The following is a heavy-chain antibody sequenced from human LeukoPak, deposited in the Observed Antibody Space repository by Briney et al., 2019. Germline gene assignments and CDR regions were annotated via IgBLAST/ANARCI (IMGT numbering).Heavy chain of an antibody. CDR1: GASISRDY. CDR2: INDSGRT. V-gene: IGHV4-34*01. Sequence: SETLSLTCTVSGASISRDYWTWIRQPPGKGLEWIGEINDSGRTNYNPSLKSRVTISVDTSKNQFSLRLSSVTAADTAVYYCARMSPRLRRLTMTTTKGFDYWGQGTLVTVSS. CDR3: ARMSPRLRRLTMTTTKGFDY. D-gene: IGHD4-17*01. J-gene: IGHJ4*02.